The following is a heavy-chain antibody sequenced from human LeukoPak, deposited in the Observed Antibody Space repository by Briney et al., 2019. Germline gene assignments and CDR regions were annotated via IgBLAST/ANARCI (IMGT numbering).Heavy chain of an antibody. CDR3: AREGGFYRPLDY. D-gene: IGHD2/OR15-2a*01. J-gene: IGHJ4*02. V-gene: IGHV4-4*02. CDR2: VHLNGRT. Sequence: PSETLSLTCDVSGGSISTTNWWTWVRQPPGGGLEWIGEVHLNGRTHYSPSLESRVTMSVDMSENHVSQQLTSVTAADTAVYYCAREGGFYRPLDYSGPGTLVIVSA. CDR1: GGSISTTNW.